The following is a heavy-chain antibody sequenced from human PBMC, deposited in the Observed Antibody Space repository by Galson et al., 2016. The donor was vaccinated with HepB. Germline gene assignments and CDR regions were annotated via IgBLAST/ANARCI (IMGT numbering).Heavy chain of an antibody. D-gene: IGHD3-10*01. CDR2: IHPGDSDT. CDR3: ARLGLGWEFLSYYYGMDV. V-gene: IGHV5-51*01. CDR1: GYSFTSYW. Sequence: QSGAEVKKPGESLKISCKGSGYSFTSYWIGWVRQMPGKGLEWMGIIHPGDSDTRYSPSFQGQVTISVDKSISTAYLQWSSLKASDTAMYYCARLGLGWEFLSYYYGMDVWGQGTLVTVSS. J-gene: IGHJ6*02.